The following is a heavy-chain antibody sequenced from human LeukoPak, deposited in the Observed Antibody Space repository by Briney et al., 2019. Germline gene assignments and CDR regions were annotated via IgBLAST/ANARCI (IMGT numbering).Heavy chain of an antibody. CDR2: IYHSGST. CDR3: AREVYDYVWGSYRHLNDAFDI. Sequence: PSETLSLTCTVSGYSISSGYYWGWIRQPPGKGLEWIGSIYHSGSTYYNPSLKSRVTISVDTSKNQFSLKLSSVTAADTAVYYCAREVYDYVWGSYRHLNDAFDIWGQGTMVTVSS. J-gene: IGHJ3*02. CDR1: GYSISSGYY. D-gene: IGHD3-16*02. V-gene: IGHV4-38-2*02.